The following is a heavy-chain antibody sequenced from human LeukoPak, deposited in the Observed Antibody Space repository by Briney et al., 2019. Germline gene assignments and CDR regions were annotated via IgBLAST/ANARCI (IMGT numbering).Heavy chain of an antibody. CDR1: GFTFSSYW. D-gene: IGHD3-9*01. CDR2: INWNGGST. V-gene: IGHV3-20*01. J-gene: IGHJ4*02. Sequence: GGSLRLSCAASGFTFSSYWMSWVRQAPGKGLEWVSGINWNGGSTGYADSVKGRFTISRDNAKNSLYLQMNSLRAEDTALYHCARVRGYDILTGYLFDYWGQGTLVTVSS. CDR3: ARVRGYDILTGYLFDY.